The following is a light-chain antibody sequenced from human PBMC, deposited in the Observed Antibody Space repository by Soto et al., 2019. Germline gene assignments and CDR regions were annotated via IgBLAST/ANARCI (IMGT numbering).Light chain of an antibody. CDR3: QIYNRTPRT. CDR1: QGISDN. J-gene: IGKJ4*02. Sequence: DIQMTQSPSSLSPSVGDKATITCRASQGISDNLAWYQHKPGKAPKLLIYEASTLQTGVPARFSGGGSGTDFTLTISSLQSEDVATYYCQIYNRTPRTFGEGTRVELK. CDR2: EAS. V-gene: IGKV1-27*01.